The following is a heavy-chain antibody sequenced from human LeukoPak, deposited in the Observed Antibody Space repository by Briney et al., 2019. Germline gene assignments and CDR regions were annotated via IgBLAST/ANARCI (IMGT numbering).Heavy chain of an antibody. V-gene: IGHV3-7*01. D-gene: IGHD3-3*01. CDR1: GFTFSSYW. CDR3: ARDLGYDFWSGYYSNAFDI. CDR2: IKQDGSEK. Sequence: PGGSLRLSCAASGFTFSSYWMSWVRQAPGKGLEWVANIKQDGSEKYYVDSVKGRFTISRDNAKNSLYLQMNSLRAEDTAVYYCARDLGYDFWSGYYSNAFDIWGQGTMVTVSS. J-gene: IGHJ3*02.